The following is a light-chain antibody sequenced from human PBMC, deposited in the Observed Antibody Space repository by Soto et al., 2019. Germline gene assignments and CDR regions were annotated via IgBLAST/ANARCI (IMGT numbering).Light chain of an antibody. J-gene: IGKJ1*01. CDR2: VAT. CDR3: HESDSTPRM. CDR1: QSIGTS. V-gene: IGKV1-39*01. Sequence: DIQLTQSPSSLSASLGARVTISCRASQSIGTSLNWLLQKPGKAPKLLIYVATRLQRGVPPRFSGSGSGTDCPLTISILQREEVGNYYFHESDSTPRMFGQGTMV.